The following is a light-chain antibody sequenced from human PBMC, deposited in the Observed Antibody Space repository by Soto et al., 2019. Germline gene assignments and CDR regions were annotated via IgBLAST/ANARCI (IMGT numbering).Light chain of an antibody. V-gene: IGKV1-39*01. J-gene: IGKJ4*02. CDR2: AAS. Sequence: DIQMTQSPSSLSASVGDRVTITCRASQNIFSYLSWYQHKPGKAPKLLIYAASSLQSGVPSRFSGSGSGTDFTLTISSLQSEDFAVYYCQQYHSWPAFGRGTRVEIK. CDR3: QQYHSWPA. CDR1: QNIFSY.